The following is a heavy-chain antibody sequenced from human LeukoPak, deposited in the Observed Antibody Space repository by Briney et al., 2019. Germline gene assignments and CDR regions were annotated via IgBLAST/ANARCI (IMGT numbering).Heavy chain of an antibody. V-gene: IGHV1-3*01. Sequence: GASVKVSCKASGYTFTSYTIRWVRQAPGQRLECMGWINAGNGNTKYSQMFQGRVTITRDTSASTAYMELTSLTSEDTAVYYCARDSSGWGGRFDPWGQGTLVTVSS. D-gene: IGHD6-19*01. J-gene: IGHJ5*02. CDR1: GYTFTSYT. CDR2: INAGNGNT. CDR3: ARDSSGWGGRFDP.